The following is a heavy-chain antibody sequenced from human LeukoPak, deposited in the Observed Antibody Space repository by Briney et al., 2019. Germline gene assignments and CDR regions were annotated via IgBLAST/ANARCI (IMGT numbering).Heavy chain of an antibody. J-gene: IGHJ4*02. CDR2: INHSGST. Sequence: SETLSLTCAVYGGSFSGYYWSWIRQPPGKGLEWVGEINHSGSTNYNPSLKSRVTISVDTSKNQFSLKLSSVTAADTAVYYCARGIIAVAGWFDYWGQGTLVTVSS. D-gene: IGHD6-19*01. V-gene: IGHV4-34*01. CDR1: GGSFSGYY. CDR3: ARGIIAVAGWFDY.